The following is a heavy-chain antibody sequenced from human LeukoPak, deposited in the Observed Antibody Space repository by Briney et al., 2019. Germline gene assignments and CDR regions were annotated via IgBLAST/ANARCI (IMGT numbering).Heavy chain of an antibody. CDR2: IIPIFGTA. V-gene: IGHV1-69*13. J-gene: IGHJ4*02. CDR1: GGTFSSYA. CDR3: AREDIVVVPAAPETRYYFDY. D-gene: IGHD2-2*01. Sequence: SVKVSCKASGGTFSSYAISWVRQAPGQGLEWMGGIIPIFGTANYAQKFQGRVTITADESTSTAYMELSSLRSEDTAVYYCAREDIVVVPAAPETRYYFDYWGQGTLVTVSS.